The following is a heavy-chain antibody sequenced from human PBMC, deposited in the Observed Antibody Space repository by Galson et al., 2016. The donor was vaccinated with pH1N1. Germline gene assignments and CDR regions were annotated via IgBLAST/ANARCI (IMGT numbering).Heavy chain of an antibody. V-gene: IGHV3-7*01. CDR1: GFTFSNYW. D-gene: IGHD3-16*02. CDR2: IKEDGSGT. J-gene: IGHJ4*02. Sequence: SLRLSCAASGFTFSNYWMHWVRQVPGKGLEWVANIKEDGSGTYYVGSVRGRFTISRDNAKNSLYLQMNSLRDEDTALYYCARAIGSRSAYWGQGTLVTVSS. CDR3: ARAIGSRSAY.